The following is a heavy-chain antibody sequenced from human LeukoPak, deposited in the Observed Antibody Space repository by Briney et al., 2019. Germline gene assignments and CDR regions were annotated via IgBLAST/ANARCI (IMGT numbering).Heavy chain of an antibody. CDR2: INAGNGNT. J-gene: IGHJ4*02. CDR3: ATKIPTYYYDSSGYYLDY. CDR1: GYTFTSYA. Sequence: GASVKVSCKASGYTFTSYAMHWVRQAPGQRLEWMGWINAGNGNTKYSQKFQGRVTITRDTSASTAYMELSSLRSEDTAVYYCATKIPTYYYDSSGYYLDYWGQGTLVTVSS. V-gene: IGHV1-3*01. D-gene: IGHD3-22*01.